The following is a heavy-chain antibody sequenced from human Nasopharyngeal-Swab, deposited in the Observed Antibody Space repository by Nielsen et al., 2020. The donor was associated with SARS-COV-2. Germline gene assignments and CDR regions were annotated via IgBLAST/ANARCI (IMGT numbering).Heavy chain of an antibody. CDR2: ISSSSSYI. Sequence: GESLKISCAASGFTFSSYSMNWVRQAPGKGLEWVSSISSSSSYIYYADSVKGRFTISRDNAKNSLYLQMNSLRAEDTVVYYCARAAPGSGSSSDYWGQGTLVTVSS. CDR1: GFTFSSYS. D-gene: IGHD3-10*01. V-gene: IGHV3-21*01. J-gene: IGHJ4*02. CDR3: ARAAPGSGSSSDY.